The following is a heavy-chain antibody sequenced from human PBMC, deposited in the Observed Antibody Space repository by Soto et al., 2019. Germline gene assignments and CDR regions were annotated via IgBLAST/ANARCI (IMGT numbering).Heavy chain of an antibody. V-gene: IGHV3-23*01. D-gene: IGHD6-19*01. CDR1: GFTFSSYA. Sequence: RGSLRLSCAASGFTFSSYAMSWVRQAPGKGLEWVSAISGSGGSTYYADSVKGRFTISRDNSKNTLYLQMNSLRAEDTAVYYCAKILAVAGLFDYWGQGTLVTVSS. CDR3: AKILAVAGLFDY. J-gene: IGHJ4*02. CDR2: ISGSGGST.